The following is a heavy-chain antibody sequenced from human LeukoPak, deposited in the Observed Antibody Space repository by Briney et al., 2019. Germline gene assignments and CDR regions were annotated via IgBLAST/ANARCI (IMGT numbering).Heavy chain of an antibody. D-gene: IGHD3-3*01. CDR2: IYYSGST. Sequence: SETLSLTCTVSGGSISSYYWSWIRQPPGKGLEWIGYIYYSGSTNYNPSLKSRVTISVDTSKNQFSLKLSSVTAADTAVYYCARGYYDFWSGSYYYYYMDVWGEGTTVTVSS. J-gene: IGHJ6*03. CDR3: ARGYYDFWSGSYYYYYMDV. V-gene: IGHV4-59*01. CDR1: GGSISSYY.